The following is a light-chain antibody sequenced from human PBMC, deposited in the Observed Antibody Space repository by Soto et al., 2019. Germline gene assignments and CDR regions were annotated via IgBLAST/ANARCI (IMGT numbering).Light chain of an antibody. J-gene: IGKJ1*01. CDR2: GTS. CDR3: QLYGPSLTWP. V-gene: IGKV3-20*01. Sequence: EIVMTQSPATLSVSPGERATLSCRASQSVSSNLAWYQQKPGQAPRLLIFGTSGRATGIPDRFSGSGSGTDFTLTISRLEPEDVAVYYCQLYGPSLTWPFGQGTKVDIK. CDR1: QSVSSN.